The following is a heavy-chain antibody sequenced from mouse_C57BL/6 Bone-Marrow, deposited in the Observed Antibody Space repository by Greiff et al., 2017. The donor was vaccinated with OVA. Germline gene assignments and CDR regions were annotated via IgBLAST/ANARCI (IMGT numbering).Heavy chain of an antibody. CDR2: IYPGNSDT. Sequence: VQLQQSGTVLARPGASVKMSCKTSGYTFTSYWMHWVKQRPGQGLEWIGAIYPGNSDTSYNQKFKGKAKLTAVTSASTAYMELSSLTNEDSAVYYCTSYYSNLNWLFAYWGQGTLVTVSA. J-gene: IGHJ3*01. V-gene: IGHV1-5*01. CDR1: GYTFTSYW. D-gene: IGHD2-5*01. CDR3: TSYYSNLNWLFAY.